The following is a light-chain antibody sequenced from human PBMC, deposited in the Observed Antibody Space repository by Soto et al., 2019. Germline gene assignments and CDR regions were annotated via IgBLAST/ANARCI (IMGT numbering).Light chain of an antibody. J-gene: IGKJ4*01. CDR2: DAS. Sequence: TQSPATLSLKQGERPALSCRASQSVGNSLAWYQQKPGQAPRLLLYDASSRATGFPARFSGSGSGTELTLTISSRQSEDFEVYYCHQYNNWLLTFGGGTKVDIK. V-gene: IGKV3D-15*01. CDR3: HQYNNWLLT. CDR1: QSVGNS.